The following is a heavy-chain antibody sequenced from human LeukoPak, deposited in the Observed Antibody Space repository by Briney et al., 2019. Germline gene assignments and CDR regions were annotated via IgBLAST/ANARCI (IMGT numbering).Heavy chain of an antibody. Sequence: SVKVSCKASGGTFSSYAISWVRQAPGQGLEWMGGIIPIFGTANYAQKFQGRVTITADESTSTAYMELSSLRSEDTAVYYCARDGMRWLQSYFDYWGQGTLVTVSS. CDR2: IIPIFGTA. J-gene: IGHJ4*02. V-gene: IGHV1-69*13. CDR3: ARDGMRWLQSYFDY. D-gene: IGHD5-24*01. CDR1: GGTFSSYA.